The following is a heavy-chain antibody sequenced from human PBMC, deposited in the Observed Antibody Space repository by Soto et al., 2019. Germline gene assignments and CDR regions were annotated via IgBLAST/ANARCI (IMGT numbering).Heavy chain of an antibody. CDR2: ISAYNGNT. J-gene: IGHJ6*02. Sequence: GASVKVSCKASGYTFTSYGIGWVRQAPGQGLEWMGWISAYNGNTNYAQKLQGRVTMTTDTSTSTAYMELRSLRSDDTAVYYCARDGENDYGDYYYYGMDVWGQGTTVTVSS. CDR3: ARDGENDYGDYYYYGMDV. V-gene: IGHV1-18*01. D-gene: IGHD4-17*01. CDR1: GYTFTSYG.